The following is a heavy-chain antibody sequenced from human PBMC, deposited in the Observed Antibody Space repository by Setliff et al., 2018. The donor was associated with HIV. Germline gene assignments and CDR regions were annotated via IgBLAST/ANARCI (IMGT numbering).Heavy chain of an antibody. CDR3: ARDLSTHWSGYSLGF. CDR1: GYTFTDYS. D-gene: IGHD3-3*01. J-gene: IGHJ4*02. CDR2: VNPKFGGT. Sequence: ASVKVSCKASGYTFTDYSFHWVRQAPGQGLEWMGWVNPKFGGTLYAQKFRGRVTMTRDMSINTVYLELSSLSSDDTAVYYCARDLSTHWSGYSLGFWGPGTLVTVSS. V-gene: IGHV1-2*02.